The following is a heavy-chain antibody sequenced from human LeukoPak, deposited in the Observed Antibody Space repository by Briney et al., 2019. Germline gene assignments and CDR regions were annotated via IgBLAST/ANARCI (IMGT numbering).Heavy chain of an antibody. Sequence: GGSLRLSCAASGFTFTSYNFHWVRRAPGKGLEWVSFISYDGNIKYADSVKGRFTISRDNAKNSLYLQMNSLRAEDTALYYCARPAPYCGGDCYSSYDYWGQGTLVTVSS. D-gene: IGHD2-21*02. J-gene: IGHJ4*02. V-gene: IGHV3-30*03. CDR2: ISYDGNIK. CDR1: GFTFTSYN. CDR3: ARPAPYCGGDCYSSYDY.